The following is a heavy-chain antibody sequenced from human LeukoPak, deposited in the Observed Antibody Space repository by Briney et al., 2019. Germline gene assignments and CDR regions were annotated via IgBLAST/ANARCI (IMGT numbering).Heavy chain of an antibody. CDR1: GFTFSSYE. Sequence: GGSLRLSCAASGFTFSSYEMNWVRQAPGKGLEWVSYISSSGSTIYYADSVKGRFTISRDNAKNSLYLQINSLRAEDTAVYYCVAWAPDLFDYWGQGTLVPVSS. J-gene: IGHJ4*02. CDR2: ISSSGSTI. CDR3: VAWAPDLFDY. V-gene: IGHV3-48*03. D-gene: IGHD1-14*01.